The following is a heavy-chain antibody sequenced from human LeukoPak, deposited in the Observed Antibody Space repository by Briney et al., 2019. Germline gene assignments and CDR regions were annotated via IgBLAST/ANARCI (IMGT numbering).Heavy chain of an antibody. V-gene: IGHV3-15*01. CDR1: GFTFSNAW. Sequence: GGSLRLSCAASGFTFSNAWMSWVRQAPGKGLEWVGRIKSKTDGGTTDYAAPVKGRFTISRDDSKNTLYLQMNSLKTEDTAVYYCTTDTGTGTTWGFDIWGQGTMVTVSS. J-gene: IGHJ3*02. CDR2: IKSKTDGGTT. CDR3: TTDTGTGTTWGFDI. D-gene: IGHD1-1*01.